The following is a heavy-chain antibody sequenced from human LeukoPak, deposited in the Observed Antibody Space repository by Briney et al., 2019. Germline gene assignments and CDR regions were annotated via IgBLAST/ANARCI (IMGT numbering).Heavy chain of an antibody. Sequence: GGSLRLSCAASGFTFSSYWMSWVRQAPGIGLEWVGMIKPDGSDKYYVDSMKGRFTISRDNARNSLYLEMNSLRAEDTAVYYCSRAEVAVPGGHYWGQGTLVTVSS. V-gene: IGHV3-7*04. CDR3: SRAEVAVPGGHY. CDR2: IKPDGSDK. J-gene: IGHJ4*02. CDR1: GFTFSSYW. D-gene: IGHD6-19*01.